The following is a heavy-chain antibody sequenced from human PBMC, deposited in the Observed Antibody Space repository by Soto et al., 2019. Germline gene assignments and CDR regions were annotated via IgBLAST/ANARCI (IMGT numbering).Heavy chain of an antibody. CDR1: GGSISSYY. Sequence: QVQLQESGPGLVKPSETLSLTCTVSGGSISSYYWSWIRQPPGKGLEWIGYIYYSGSTKYNPSLMRLVTTTLDTTKNPFSLKLSSVTAADTAVYYCARTVAAGTVDYWGQGTLVTVSS. V-gene: IGHV4-59*08. CDR2: IYYSGST. J-gene: IGHJ4*02. D-gene: IGHD6-13*01. CDR3: ARTVAAGTVDY.